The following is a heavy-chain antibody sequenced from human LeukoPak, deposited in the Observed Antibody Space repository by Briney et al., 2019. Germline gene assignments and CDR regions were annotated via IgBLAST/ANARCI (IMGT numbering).Heavy chain of an antibody. CDR3: ARGPTQFRRLLTLLLFDY. D-gene: IGHD2/OR15-2a*01. J-gene: IGHJ4*02. CDR1: GFTFSRYW. V-gene: IGHV4-34*01. CDR2: INHSGST. Sequence: GSLRLSCAASGFTFSRYWMSWIRQPPGKGLEWIGEINHSGSTNYNPSLKSRVTISVDTSKNQFSLKLSSVTAADTAVYYCARGPTQFRRLLTLLLFDYWGQGTLVTVSS.